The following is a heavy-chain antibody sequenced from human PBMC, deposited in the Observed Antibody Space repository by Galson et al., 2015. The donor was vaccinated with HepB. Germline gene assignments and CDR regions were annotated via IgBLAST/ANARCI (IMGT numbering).Heavy chain of an antibody. CDR1: GFTFSSYA. CDR3: ARDLCSGGSCYPTGGYFDY. Sequence: SLRLSCAASGFTFSSYAMHWVRQAPGKGLEWVAVISYDGSNKYYADSVKGRFTISRDNSKNTLYLRMNSLRAEDTAVYYCARDLCSGGSCYPTGGYFDYWGQGTLVTVSS. D-gene: IGHD2-15*01. J-gene: IGHJ4*02. V-gene: IGHV3-30-3*01. CDR2: ISYDGSNK.